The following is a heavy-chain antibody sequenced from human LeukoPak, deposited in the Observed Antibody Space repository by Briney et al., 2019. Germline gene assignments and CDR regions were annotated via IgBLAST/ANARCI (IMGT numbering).Heavy chain of an antibody. CDR3: ARVRIAARYYFDY. J-gene: IGHJ4*02. Sequence: GGSLRLSCAASGFTFSSYWMHWVRQAPGKGLVWVSRINSDGSSTSYADSVKGRFTISRDNAKNTLYLQMNSLRAEDTAVYYCARVRIAARYYFDYWGQGTLVTVSS. D-gene: IGHD6-6*01. V-gene: IGHV3-74*01. CDR1: GFTFSSYW. CDR2: INSDGSST.